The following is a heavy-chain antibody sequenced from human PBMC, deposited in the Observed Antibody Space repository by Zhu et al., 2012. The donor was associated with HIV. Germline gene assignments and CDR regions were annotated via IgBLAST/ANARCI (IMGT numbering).Heavy chain of an antibody. J-gene: IGHJ3*02. V-gene: IGHV4-59*11. D-gene: IGHD3-22*01. Sequence: QVQLQESGPGLVKPSETLSLTCTVSGGSISSHYWSWIRQPPGKGLEWIGYIYYSGSTNYNPSLKSRVTISVDTSKNQFSLKLSSVTAADTAVYYCARAVYYYDSSGYYYRAFDIWGQGTMVTVSS. CDR1: GGSISSHY. CDR2: IYYSGST. CDR3: ARAVYYYDSSGYYYRAFDI.